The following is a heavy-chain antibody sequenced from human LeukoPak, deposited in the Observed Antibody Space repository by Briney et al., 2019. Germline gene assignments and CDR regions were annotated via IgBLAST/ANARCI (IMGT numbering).Heavy chain of an antibody. J-gene: IGHJ4*02. D-gene: IGHD3-10*01. CDR1: VGSLSRYY. CDR2: IYYSGST. CDR3: ARASGPFDY. V-gene: IGHV4-59*01. Sequence: PSETLSLTCTVSVGSLSRYYWIWIRQPPPTGLEGIGYIYYSGSTNYNPSLKSRVTISVDTSKHQFSLKLSSVPAADTAVYYCARASGPFDYWGQGTLVTVSS.